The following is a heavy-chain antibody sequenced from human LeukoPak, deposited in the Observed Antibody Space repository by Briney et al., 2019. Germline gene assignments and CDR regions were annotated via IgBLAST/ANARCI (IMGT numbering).Heavy chain of an antibody. Sequence: ASVKVSCKASGGTFSSYAISWVRQAPGQGLEWMGGIIPIFGTANYAQKFQGRVTITADESTSTAYMELSSLRSEDTAVYYCARDPVVPAARNYYYYYMDVWAKGPRSPSP. D-gene: IGHD2-2*01. CDR3: ARDPVVPAARNYYYYYMDV. V-gene: IGHV1-69*13. CDR2: IIPIFGTA. CDR1: GGTFSSYA. J-gene: IGHJ6*03.